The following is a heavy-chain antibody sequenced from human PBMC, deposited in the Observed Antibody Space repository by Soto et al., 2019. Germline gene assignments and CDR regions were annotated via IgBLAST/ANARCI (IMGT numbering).Heavy chain of an antibody. CDR1: RFTFSGYS. V-gene: IGHV3-23*01. J-gene: IGHJ4*02. CDR2: ISGSGGST. Sequence: EVQLLESGGGLVQPGGSLRLSCGASRFTFSGYSMSWVRQAPGKGLEWVSGISGSGGSTYYADSVKGRFTISRDNSESTLFLQMNSLRAEDTALYYCAKSYGDTWKHYYFDYWGQGTLVTVSS. CDR3: AKSYGDTWKHYYFDY. D-gene: IGHD3-3*02.